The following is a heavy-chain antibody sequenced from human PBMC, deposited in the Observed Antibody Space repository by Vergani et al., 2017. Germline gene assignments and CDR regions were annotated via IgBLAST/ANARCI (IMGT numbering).Heavy chain of an antibody. J-gene: IGHJ4*02. CDR2: IWYDGSNR. V-gene: IGHV3-33*01. CDR3: ARDFRVGATILDS. Sequence: QVHLVESGGGEVQPGRSLRLSCSASGFTFSSYGMHWVRQAPGKGLEWVACIWYDGSNRKYGESVKGRFTISRDNSKNTVYLEMNSLRADDTAVYYCARDFRVGATILDSWGQGSLVTVSS. D-gene: IGHD3-10*01. CDR1: GFTFSSYG.